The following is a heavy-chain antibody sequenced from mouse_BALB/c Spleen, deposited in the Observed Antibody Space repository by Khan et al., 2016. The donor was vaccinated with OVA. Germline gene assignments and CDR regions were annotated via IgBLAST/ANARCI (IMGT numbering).Heavy chain of an antibody. V-gene: IGHV3-2*02. CDR2: ISSSGST. J-gene: IGHJ4*01. CDR1: GYSITSDYA. D-gene: IGHD1-3*01. CDR3: AREGSRYNYAMDY. Sequence: EVQLVESGPGLVKPSQSLSLTCTVTGYSITSDYAWNWIRQFPGNKLEWMGYISSSGSTNYNPALKSRISITRDTSKNQFFLQLNSVTTEVTATYYGAREGSRYNYAMDYWGQGTTVTVSS.